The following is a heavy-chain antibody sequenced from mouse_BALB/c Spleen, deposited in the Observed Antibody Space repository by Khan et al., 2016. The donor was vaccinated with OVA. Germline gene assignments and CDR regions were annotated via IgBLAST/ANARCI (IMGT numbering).Heavy chain of an antibody. Sequence: EVQLQESGPGLVKPSQSLSLTCTVTGYSITSGYGRNWIRQFPGNKLGWMGYISYSGSTNYNPSLKSRISITRDTSKNPVFLQLNSVTTEDAATYYSARTARIKYWGQGTTLTVSS. CDR3: ARTARIKY. CDR1: GYSITSGYG. V-gene: IGHV3-2*02. J-gene: IGHJ2*01. CDR2: ISYSGST. D-gene: IGHD1-2*01.